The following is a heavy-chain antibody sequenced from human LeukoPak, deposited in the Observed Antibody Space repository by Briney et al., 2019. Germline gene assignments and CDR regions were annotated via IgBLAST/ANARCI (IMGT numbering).Heavy chain of an antibody. D-gene: IGHD3-9*01. J-gene: IGHJ5*02. V-gene: IGHV1-69*13. CDR1: GGTFSSYA. CDR3: ARGFLVYDILTRYFP. Sequence: SVKVSCKASGGTFSSYAISWVRQAPGQGLEWMGGIIPIFGTANYAQEFQGRVTITADESTSTAYMELSSLRSEDTAVYYCARGFLVYDILTRYFPWGQGTLVTVSS. CDR2: IIPIFGTA.